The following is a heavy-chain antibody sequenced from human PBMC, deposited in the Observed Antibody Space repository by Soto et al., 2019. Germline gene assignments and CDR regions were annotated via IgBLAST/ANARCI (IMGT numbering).Heavy chain of an antibody. CDR2: ITSNGGAT. J-gene: IGHJ4*02. Sequence: GGSLRLSCAASGFTFSSYGISWIRLSPGKGLEWVSSITSNGGATYYADSVKGRFTISRDNSKNTLYLQMNSLSAEDTALYYCAKALTSTGWSKNDYWGQGTLVTVSS. D-gene: IGHD6-19*01. V-gene: IGHV3-23*01. CDR3: AKALTSTGWSKNDY. CDR1: GFTFSSYG.